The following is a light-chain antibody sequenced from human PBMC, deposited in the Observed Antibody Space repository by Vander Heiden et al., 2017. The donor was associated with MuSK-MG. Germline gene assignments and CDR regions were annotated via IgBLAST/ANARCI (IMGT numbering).Light chain of an antibody. CDR1: KLGDKY. J-gene: IGLJ2*01. Sequence: SYELTQPPSVSVSPGQTASITCSGDKLGDKYACWYQQKPGQSPVLVIYQDSKRPSGIPERFSGSNSGNTDTLTISGTQAMDEADDYCQAWDSSTAVVFGGGTKL. V-gene: IGLV3-1*01. CDR2: QDS. CDR3: QAWDSSTAVV.